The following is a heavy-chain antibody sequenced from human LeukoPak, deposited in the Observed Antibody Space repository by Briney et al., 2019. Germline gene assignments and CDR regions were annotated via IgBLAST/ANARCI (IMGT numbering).Heavy chain of an antibody. CDR1: GFSLSTSGMR. CDR3: ARIASGTNFDY. V-gene: IGHV2-70*04. J-gene: IGHJ4*02. CDR2: IDWDDDK. Sequence: SGPTLVNPTQTLTLTCTFSGFSLSTSGMRVGWIRQPPGKALEWLARIDWDDDKFYSTSLKTRLTISKDTSINQVVLTLTNVDPVDTATYFCARIASGTNFDYWGQGTLVTVSS. D-gene: IGHD1-1*01.